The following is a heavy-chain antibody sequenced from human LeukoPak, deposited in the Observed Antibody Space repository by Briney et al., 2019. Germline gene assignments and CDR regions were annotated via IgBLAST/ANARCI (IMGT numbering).Heavy chain of an antibody. CDR2: ISAYNGNT. Sequence: ASVKVSCKASGYTFTSYGTSWVRQAPGQGLEWMGWISAYNGNTNYAQKLQGRVTMTTDTSTSTAYMELRSLRSDDTAVYYCARDHYDSSGYYPYYYGMDVWGQGTTVTVSS. CDR1: GYTFTSYG. D-gene: IGHD3-22*01. J-gene: IGHJ6*02. V-gene: IGHV1-18*01. CDR3: ARDHYDSSGYYPYYYGMDV.